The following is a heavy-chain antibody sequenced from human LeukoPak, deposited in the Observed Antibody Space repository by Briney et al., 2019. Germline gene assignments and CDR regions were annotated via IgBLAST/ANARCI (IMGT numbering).Heavy chain of an antibody. V-gene: IGHV4-34*01. J-gene: IGHJ4*02. CDR1: GVSISSYY. CDR3: ARVSASSSWFRPFDY. D-gene: IGHD6-13*01. CDR2: INHSGST. Sequence: SETLSLTCTVSGVSISSYYWSWIRQPPGKGLEWIGEINHSGSTNYNPSLKSRVTISVDTSKNQFSLKLSSVTAADTAVYYCARVSASSSWFRPFDYWGQGTLVTVSS.